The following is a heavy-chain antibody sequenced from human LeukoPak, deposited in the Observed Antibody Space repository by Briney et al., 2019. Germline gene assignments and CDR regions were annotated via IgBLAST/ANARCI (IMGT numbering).Heavy chain of an antibody. CDR2: MNPNSGNT. D-gene: IGHD3-22*01. CDR3: ARGLRYDSSGYITEFDY. CDR1: GYTFTSYD. Sequence: GASVKVSCKASGYTFTSYDINWVRQATGQRLEWMGWMNPNSGNTGYAQKFQGRVTITRNTSISTAYMELSSLRSEDTAVYYCARGLRYDSSGYITEFDYWGQGTLVTVSS. V-gene: IGHV1-8*03. J-gene: IGHJ4*02.